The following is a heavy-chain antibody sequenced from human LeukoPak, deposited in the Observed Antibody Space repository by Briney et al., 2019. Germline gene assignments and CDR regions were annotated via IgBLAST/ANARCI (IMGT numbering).Heavy chain of an antibody. CDR3: AKVPESYYYGSGSSSY. CDR1: GLTFDDYA. V-gene: IGHV3-9*01. CDR2: ISWNSGSI. D-gene: IGHD3-10*01. Sequence: GRSLRLSCAASGLTFDDYAMHWVRQAPGEGLEWVSGISWNSGSIGYADSVKGRFTISRDNAKNSLYLQMNSLRAEDTAVYYCAKVPESYYYGSGSSSYWGQGTLVTVSS. J-gene: IGHJ4*02.